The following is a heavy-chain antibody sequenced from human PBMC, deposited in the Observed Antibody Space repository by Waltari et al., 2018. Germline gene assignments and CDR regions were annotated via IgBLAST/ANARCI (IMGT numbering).Heavy chain of an antibody. CDR1: GFTFASYT. J-gene: IGHJ4*02. Sequence: EVQLLESGGGLVQPGGSLRLSCAASGFTFASYTMNWVRQAPGKGLGWVSFITGRGGSTYYADAVKGRFPTSRDNSKNTLHLQMNSLRAEDTAVYYCAKDATWSQFHAYWGQGILVTVSS. CDR2: ITGRGGST. V-gene: IGHV3-23*01. CDR3: AKDATWSQFHAY. D-gene: IGHD1-1*01.